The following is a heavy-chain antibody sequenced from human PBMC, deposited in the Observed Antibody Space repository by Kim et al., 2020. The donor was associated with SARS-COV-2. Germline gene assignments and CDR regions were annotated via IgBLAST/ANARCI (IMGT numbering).Heavy chain of an antibody. J-gene: IGHJ4*02. V-gene: IGHV5-51*01. D-gene: IGHD6-13*01. Sequence: GESLKISCKGSGYSFTSYWIGWVRQMPGKGLEWMGIIYPGDSDTRYSPSFQGQVTISADKSISTAYLQWSSLKASDTAMYYCARQLVGEQQLSLPFDYWGQGTLVTVSS. CDR3: ARQLVGEQQLSLPFDY. CDR1: GYSFTSYW. CDR2: IYPGDSDT.